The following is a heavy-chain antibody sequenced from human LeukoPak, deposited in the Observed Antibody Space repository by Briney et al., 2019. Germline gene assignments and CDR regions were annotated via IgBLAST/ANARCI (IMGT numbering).Heavy chain of an antibody. D-gene: IGHD2-15*01. CDR3: AREVVVAATYPYYYYMDV. CDR1: GFTFSSYA. J-gene: IGHJ6*03. Sequence: GGPLRLSCAASGFTFSSYAMHWVRQAPGKGLEWVAVISYDGSNKYYADSVKGRFTISRDNSKNTLYLQMNSLRAEDTAVYYCAREVVVAATYPYYYYMDVWGKGITVTVSS. CDR2: ISYDGSNK. V-gene: IGHV3-30*04.